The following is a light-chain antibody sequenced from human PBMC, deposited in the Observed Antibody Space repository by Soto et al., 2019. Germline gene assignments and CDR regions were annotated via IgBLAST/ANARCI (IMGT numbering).Light chain of an antibody. V-gene: IGLV2-14*01. CDR1: SSDVGDYNY. CDR3: SSYTSSSTRVV. CDR2: DVN. Sequence: QSALTQPASVSGSPGQSITITWTATSSDVGDYNYVSWYQQHPGKAPKLMIYDVNNRPSGVSNRFSGSKSGNTASLTISGLQAEDEADYYCSSYTSSSTRVVFGGGTQLTVL. J-gene: IGLJ2*01.